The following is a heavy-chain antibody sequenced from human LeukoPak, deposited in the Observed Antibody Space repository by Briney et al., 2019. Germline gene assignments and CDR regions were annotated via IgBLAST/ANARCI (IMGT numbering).Heavy chain of an antibody. Sequence: ASVKVSCKVSGYTLTELSMRWVRQAPGKGLEWMGGFDPEDGETICAQKFQGRVTMTEDTSTDTAYMELSSLRSEDTAVYYCATDGGDYYGMDVWGQGTTVTVSS. CDR1: GYTLTELS. D-gene: IGHD3-3*01. CDR2: FDPEDGET. CDR3: ATDGGDYYGMDV. V-gene: IGHV1-24*01. J-gene: IGHJ6*02.